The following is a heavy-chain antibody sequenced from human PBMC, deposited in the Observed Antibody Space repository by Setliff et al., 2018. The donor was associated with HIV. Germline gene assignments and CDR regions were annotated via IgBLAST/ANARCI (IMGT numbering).Heavy chain of an antibody. CDR2: ISYSGST. J-gene: IGHJ5*02. Sequence: ETLSLTCSVSGASISSSPYYWAWIRQPPGKGLEWIATISYSGSTHYNLALMSRVTISMDTSRNQFSVKLSSVTAADTAIYYCATLNFPLNWFDPWGQGTPVTVS. V-gene: IGHV4-39*01. CDR3: ATLNFPLNWFDP. CDR1: GASISSSPYY.